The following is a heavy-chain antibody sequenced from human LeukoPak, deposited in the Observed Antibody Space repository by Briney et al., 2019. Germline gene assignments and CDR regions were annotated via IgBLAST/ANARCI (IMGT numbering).Heavy chain of an antibody. V-gene: IGHV3-23*01. CDR2: ISGSGGST. D-gene: IGHD1-26*01. CDR1: GFTFSSYA. J-gene: IGHJ4*02. Sequence: GGSLRLSCAASGFTFSSYAMSWVRQAPGKGLEWVSAISGSGGSTYYADSVKGRFTISRDNSKNTLYLQMNGLRAEDTAVYYCAKDVRVSTWELPHYWGQGTLVTVSS. CDR3: AKDVRVSTWELPHY.